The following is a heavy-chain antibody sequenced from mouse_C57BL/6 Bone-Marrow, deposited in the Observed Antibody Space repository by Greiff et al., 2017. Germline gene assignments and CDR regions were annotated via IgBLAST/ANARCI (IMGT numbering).Heavy chain of an antibody. Sequence: EVKLMESGAELVRPGASVKLSCTASGFNIKDDSMHWVKQRPEQGLEWIGWIDPENGDTEYASKFQGKATITADTSSNTAYLQLSSLTSEDTAVYYCTTEIGGWFAYWGQGTLVTVSA. CDR2: IDPENGDT. V-gene: IGHV14-4*01. J-gene: IGHJ3*01. CDR3: TTEIGGWFAY. CDR1: GFNIKDDS.